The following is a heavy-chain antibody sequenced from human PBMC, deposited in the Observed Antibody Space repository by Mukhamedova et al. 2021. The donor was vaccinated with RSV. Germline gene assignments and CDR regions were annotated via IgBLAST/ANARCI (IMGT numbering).Heavy chain of an antibody. D-gene: IGHD6-25*01. CDR3: ACCSSGGKAYY. CDR2: IYYSGST. J-gene: IGHJ4*02. V-gene: IGHV4-31*02. Sequence: GKGLEWIGYIYYSGSTYYNPSLKSRVTISLDTSKNQFSLKLSSVTAADTAVYYCACCSSGGKAYYLGQGTLVTFS.